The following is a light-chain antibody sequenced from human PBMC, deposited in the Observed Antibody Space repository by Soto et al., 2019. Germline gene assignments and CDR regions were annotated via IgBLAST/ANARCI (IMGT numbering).Light chain of an antibody. CDR1: QAIINY. V-gene: IGKV1-9*01. J-gene: IGKJ1*01. CDR2: GAS. Sequence: IQLTQSPSSLSASVGDRVTITCRASQAIINYLAWYQQKPGKAPQLLIYGASTLQSGVPSRFSGSGSGTHFTLTVSSLQPDDFATYYCQQYNSYPWTFGQGTKVDIK. CDR3: QQYNSYPWT.